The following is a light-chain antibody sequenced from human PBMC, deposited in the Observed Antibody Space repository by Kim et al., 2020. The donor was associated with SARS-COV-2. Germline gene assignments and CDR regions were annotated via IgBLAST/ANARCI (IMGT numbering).Light chain of an antibody. Sequence: VTSTCRAGPSMISWCAWHQQNPGKAPQLMIYKVSTLESGFPSRFSGSGSGTEFTLTISSLQPDDFATYYCQQYNSYSPRYTFGQGTKLEI. CDR1: PSMISW. J-gene: IGKJ2*01. CDR2: KVS. CDR3: QQYNSYSPRYT. V-gene: IGKV1-5*03.